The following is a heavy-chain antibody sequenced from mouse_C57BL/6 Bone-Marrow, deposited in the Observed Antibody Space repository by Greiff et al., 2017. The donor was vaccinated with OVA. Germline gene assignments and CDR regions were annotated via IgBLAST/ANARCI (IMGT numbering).Heavy chain of an antibody. V-gene: IGHV5-4*01. D-gene: IGHD4-1*01. J-gene: IGHJ2*01. CDR3: ARDWDGPYYFDY. CDR2: ISDGGSYT. Sequence: EVHLVESGGGLVKPGGSLKLSCAASGFTFSSYAMSWVRQTPEKRLEWVATISDGGSYTYYPDNVKGRFTISRDNAKNNLYLQMSHLKSEDTAMYYCARDWDGPYYFDYWGQGTTLTVSS. CDR1: GFTFSSYA.